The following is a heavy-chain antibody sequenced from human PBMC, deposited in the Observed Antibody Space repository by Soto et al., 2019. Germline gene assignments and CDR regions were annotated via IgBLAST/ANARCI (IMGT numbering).Heavy chain of an antibody. J-gene: IGHJ4*02. Sequence: SETLSLTCTVSGASVNNDYLTWIRQSAGKGLECIGYISCSGTINYNPSFRSRVSMSLDTSKNQFYLRLSSVAAADTAFYYCARVIGGRKLFDYWGQGTLVTVSS. CDR3: ARVIGGRKLFDY. CDR1: GASVNNDY. V-gene: IGHV4-59*02. CDR2: ISCSGTI. D-gene: IGHD3-16*01.